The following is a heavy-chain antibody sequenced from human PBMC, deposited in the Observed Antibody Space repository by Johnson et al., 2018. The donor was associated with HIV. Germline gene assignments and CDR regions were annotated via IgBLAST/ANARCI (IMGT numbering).Heavy chain of an antibody. V-gene: IGHV3-20*04. J-gene: IGHJ3*02. D-gene: IGHD5-24*01. CDR3: AKEDGNLNAFDI. CDR2: INWNGGSI. Sequence: VHLVESGGGLVQPGGSLRLSCAASGFTFSSYWMSWVRQAPGKGLEWVSGINWNGGSIGYADSVKGRFTISRDNAKNSLYLQMNSLRAEDTALYYCAKEDGNLNAFDIWGQGTMVTVSS. CDR1: GFTFSSYW.